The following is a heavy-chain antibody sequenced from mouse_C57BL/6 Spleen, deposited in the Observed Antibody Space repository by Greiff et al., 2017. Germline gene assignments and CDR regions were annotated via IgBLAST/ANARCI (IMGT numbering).Heavy chain of an antibody. CDR1: GYTFTSYW. CDR2: IYPSDSET. D-gene: IGHD1-1*01. Sequence: VKLQQPGAELVRPGSSVKLSCKASGYTFTSYWMDWVKQRPGQGLEWIGNIYPSDSETHYNQKFKDKATLTVDKSSSTAYMQLSSLTSEDSAVYYCARNYGSILFDYWGQGTTLTVSS. J-gene: IGHJ2*01. V-gene: IGHV1-61*01. CDR3: ARNYGSILFDY.